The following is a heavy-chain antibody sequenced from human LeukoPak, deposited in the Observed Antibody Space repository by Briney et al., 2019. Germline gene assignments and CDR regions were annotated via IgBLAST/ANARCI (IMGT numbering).Heavy chain of an antibody. CDR3: AKDFKSPVGY. J-gene: IGHJ4*02. Sequence: PSETLSLTCAVSGGSISSGGYSWSWIRQPPGKGLEWVSAISGSGGSTYYADSVKGRFTISRDNSKNTLYLQMNSLRAEDTAVYYCAKDFKSPVGYWGQGTLVTVSS. CDR1: GGSISSGGYS. V-gene: IGHV3-23*01. CDR2: ISGSGGST.